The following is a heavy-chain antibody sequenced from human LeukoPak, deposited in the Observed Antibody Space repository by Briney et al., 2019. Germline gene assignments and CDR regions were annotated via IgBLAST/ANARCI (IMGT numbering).Heavy chain of an antibody. J-gene: IGHJ6*03. V-gene: IGHV3-11*01. D-gene: IGHD6-13*01. Sequence: GGSLRLSCAASGFPFSDYYMNWIRQAPGEGLEWDSYISRSGSTIYYAGSVKGGFNISRDNAKNSLYLQMDSLRAEDTAVYYCARVGIAATYYMDVWGKGTTVTVSS. CDR3: ARVGIAATYYMDV. CDR2: ISRSGSTI. CDR1: GFPFSDYY.